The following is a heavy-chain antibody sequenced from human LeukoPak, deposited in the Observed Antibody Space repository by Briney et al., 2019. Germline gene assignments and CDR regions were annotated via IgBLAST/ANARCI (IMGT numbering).Heavy chain of an antibody. J-gene: IGHJ4*02. V-gene: IGHV5-51*01. Sequence: GESLKISCKGSGYRFTSYWIGWVRPMPGKGLEWMGIIYPGDSDTRYSPSFQGQVTISADKSISTAYLQWSSLKASDTAMYYCARHGDIAAATFEYWGQGNLVTVSS. CDR2: IYPGDSDT. CDR1: GYRFTSYW. CDR3: ARHGDIAAATFEY. D-gene: IGHD6-13*01.